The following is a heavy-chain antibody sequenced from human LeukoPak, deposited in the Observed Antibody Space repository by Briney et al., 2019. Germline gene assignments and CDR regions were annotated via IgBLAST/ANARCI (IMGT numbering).Heavy chain of an antibody. CDR1: GGTFSSYA. D-gene: IGHD6-6*01. CDR3: ARRSIAARHLDY. J-gene: IGHJ4*02. CDR2: MNPNSGNT. Sequence: GASVKVSCKASGGTFSSYAISWVRQATGQGLEWMGWMNPNSGNTGYAQKFQGRVTMTRNTSISTAYMELSSLRSEDTAVYYCARRSIAARHLDYWGQGTLVTVSS. V-gene: IGHV1-8*02.